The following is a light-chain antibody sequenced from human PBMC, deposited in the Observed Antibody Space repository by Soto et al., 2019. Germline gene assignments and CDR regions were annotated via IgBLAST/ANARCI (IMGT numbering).Light chain of an antibody. CDR1: QSISIN. CDR2: AAS. J-gene: IGKJ5*01. CDR3: QQYNKWIT. V-gene: IGKV3-15*01. Sequence: IVVTQSPDTLSVFSGDRAILSCRASQSISINLAWYQQKPGQAPRLLIYAASNRAAGVPARFSGSWSGTEFTLTISSLQSEDFAVYYCQQYNKWITFGQGTRLE.